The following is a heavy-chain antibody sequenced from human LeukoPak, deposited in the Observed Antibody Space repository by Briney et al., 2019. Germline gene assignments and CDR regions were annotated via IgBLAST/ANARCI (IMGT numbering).Heavy chain of an antibody. V-gene: IGHV1-2*02. CDR2: ICPETGGT. Sequence: AAVKVSCKASGYSFTGYCMHWVRQAPGQGLEWMGRICPETGGTNYAQKFQGRVTMTTDTTVSTAYMELSGLKSDDTAVYYCASGLNSRSSSCWGQGTRVTVSS. CDR1: GYSFTGYC. D-gene: IGHD6-13*01. J-gene: IGHJ4*02. CDR3: ASGLNSRSSSC.